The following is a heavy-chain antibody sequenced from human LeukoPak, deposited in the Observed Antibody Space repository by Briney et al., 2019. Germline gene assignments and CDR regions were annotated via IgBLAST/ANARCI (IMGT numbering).Heavy chain of an antibody. Sequence: KSSETLSLTCTVSGGSISSGSYYWSWIRQPAGKGLEWIGRIYTSGSTNYNPSLKSRVTISVDTSKNQFSLKLSSVTAADTAVYYCARSGYCSSTSCYHFSYNWFDPWGQGTLVTVSS. CDR1: GGSISSGSYY. J-gene: IGHJ5*02. CDR3: ARSGYCSSTSCYHFSYNWFDP. CDR2: IYTSGST. D-gene: IGHD2-2*01. V-gene: IGHV4-61*02.